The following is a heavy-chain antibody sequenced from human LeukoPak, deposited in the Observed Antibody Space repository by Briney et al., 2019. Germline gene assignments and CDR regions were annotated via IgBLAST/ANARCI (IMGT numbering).Heavy chain of an antibody. CDR1: GFTFSSYA. CDR2: ISGSGGST. Sequence: GGSLRLSCAASGFTFSSYAMSWVRQAPGKGLEWVSAISGSGGSTYYADSVKGRFTISRDNSKNTLYLQMNSLRAEDTAVYYCAKHSSSWSYYYYYYMDVWGKGTTVTVSS. V-gene: IGHV3-23*01. D-gene: IGHD6-13*01. J-gene: IGHJ6*03. CDR3: AKHSSSWSYYYYYYMDV.